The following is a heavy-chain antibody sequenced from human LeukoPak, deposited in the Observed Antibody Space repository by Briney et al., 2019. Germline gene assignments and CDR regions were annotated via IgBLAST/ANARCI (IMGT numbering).Heavy chain of an antibody. CDR2: INSDGSST. Sequence: GGSLRLSCAASGFTFSSYWMHWVRQAPGKGLVWVSRINSDGSSTSYADSVKGRFTISRDNAKNTLYLQMNSLRAEDTALYYCAKDEGGNSLYYFDYWGQRTLVTVSS. D-gene: IGHD4-23*01. V-gene: IGHV3-74*01. CDR1: GFTFSSYW. CDR3: AKDEGGNSLYYFDY. J-gene: IGHJ4*02.